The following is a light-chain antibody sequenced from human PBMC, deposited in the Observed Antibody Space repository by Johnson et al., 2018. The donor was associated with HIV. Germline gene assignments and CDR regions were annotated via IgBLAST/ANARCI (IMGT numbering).Light chain of an antibody. J-gene: IGLJ1*01. CDR1: SSNIGNNY. CDR2: DNN. CDR3: GTWDSSLSAYA. V-gene: IGLV1-51*01. Sequence: QSVLTQPPSVSAAPVQKVTISCSGSSSNIGNNYVSWYQQLPGTAPKLLIYDNNKRPSGIPDRFSGSKSGTSATLGITGLQTGDEADYYCGTWDSSLSAYALGTWTKVTVL.